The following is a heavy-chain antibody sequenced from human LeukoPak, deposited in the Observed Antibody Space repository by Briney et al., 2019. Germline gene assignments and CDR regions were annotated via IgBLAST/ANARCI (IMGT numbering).Heavy chain of an antibody. V-gene: IGHV4-34*01. CDR3: ARAGSSSWYGGYYYYYMDV. CDR2: IYHSGST. CDR1: GGSFSGYY. Sequence: SETLSLTCAVYGGSFSGYYWSWIRQPPGKGLEWIGSIYHSGSTYYNPSLKSRVTISVDTSKNQFSLKLSSVTAADTAVYYCARAGSSSWYGGYYYYYMDVWGKGTTVTVSS. D-gene: IGHD6-13*01. J-gene: IGHJ6*03.